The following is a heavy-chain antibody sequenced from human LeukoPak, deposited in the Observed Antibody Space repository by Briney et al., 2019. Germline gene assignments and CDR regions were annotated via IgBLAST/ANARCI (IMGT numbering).Heavy chain of an antibody. J-gene: IGHJ4*02. CDR1: GGTFSSYA. V-gene: IGHV1-69*05. CDR2: IIPIFGTA. CDR3: ARDRGYSYGYFDY. Sequence: ASVKVSCKGSGGTFSSYAISWVRQAPGQGLEWMGGIIPIFGTANYAQKFQGRVTITTDESTSTAYMELSSLRSEDTAVYYCARDRGYSYGYFDYWGQGTLVTVSS. D-gene: IGHD5-18*01.